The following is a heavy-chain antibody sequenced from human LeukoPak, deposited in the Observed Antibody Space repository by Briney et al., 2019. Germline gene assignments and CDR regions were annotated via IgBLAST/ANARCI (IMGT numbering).Heavy chain of an antibody. J-gene: IGHJ4*02. V-gene: IGHV3-30*02. CDR3: AKPSGCSSTSCSRYFDY. CDR1: GFTFSSYG. Sequence: PGGSLRLSCAASGFTFSSYGMHWVRQAPGKGLEWVAFIRYDGSNKYYADSVKGRFTISRDNSKNTLYLQMNSLRAEDTAVYYCAKPSGCSSTSCSRYFDYWGQGTLVTVCS. D-gene: IGHD2-2*01. CDR2: IRYDGSNK.